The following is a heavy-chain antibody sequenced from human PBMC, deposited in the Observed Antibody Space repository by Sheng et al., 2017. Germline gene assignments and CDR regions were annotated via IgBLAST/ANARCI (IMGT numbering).Heavy chain of an antibody. V-gene: IGHV4-34*01. CDR2: INHSGST. J-gene: IGHJ4*02. D-gene: IGHD6-19*01. CDR3: ARGRRGSGWYVLVDY. CDR1: GGSFSGYY. Sequence: QVQLQQWGAGLLKPSETLSLTCAVYGGSFSGYYWSWIRQPPGKGLEWIGEINHSGSTNYNPSLKSRVTISVDTSKNQFSLKLSSVTAADTAVYYCARGRRGSGWYVLVDYWGQGTLVTVSS.